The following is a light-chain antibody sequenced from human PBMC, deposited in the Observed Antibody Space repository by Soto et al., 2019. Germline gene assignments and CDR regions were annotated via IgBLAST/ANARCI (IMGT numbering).Light chain of an antibody. CDR1: SSNIGSNY. Sequence: QLVLTQPPSASGTPGQRVTISCSGRSSNIGSNYVYWYQQLPGTAPKLLIYRNNQRPSGVPDRFSGSKSGTSASLAISGLRSEDEADYYCAAWDDSLSSVVFGGGTKLTVL. CDR2: RNN. CDR3: AAWDDSLSSVV. V-gene: IGLV1-47*01. J-gene: IGLJ2*01.